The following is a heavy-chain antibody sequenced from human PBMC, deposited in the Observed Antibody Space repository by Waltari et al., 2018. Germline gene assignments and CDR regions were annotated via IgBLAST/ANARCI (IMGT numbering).Heavy chain of an antibody. V-gene: IGHV1-69*05. CDR2: IIPIFGTA. CDR1: GGTFSSYA. Sequence: QVQLVQSGAEVKKPGSSVKVSCKASGGTFSSYAISCVRQAPGQGLEWMGGIIPIFGTANYAQKFQGRVTITTDESTSTAYMELSSLRSEDTAVYYCARDLAQYYDSSGYYRVGAFDIWGQGTMVTVSS. CDR3: ARDLAQYYDSSGYYRVGAFDI. J-gene: IGHJ3*02. D-gene: IGHD3-22*01.